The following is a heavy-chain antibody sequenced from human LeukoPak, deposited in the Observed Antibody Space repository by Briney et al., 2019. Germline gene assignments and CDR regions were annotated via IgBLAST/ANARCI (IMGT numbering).Heavy chain of an antibody. CDR3: ASGYSYPSPFGY. Sequence: PSETLSLTCAVSGGSISNTNWWNWVRQPPGKGLEWIGEIYQSGTTNYNPSFKSRVTISVDKSKNHFSLKLSSVTAADTAVYYCASGYSYPSPFGYWGQGTLVTVSS. CDR1: GGSISNTNW. V-gene: IGHV4-4*02. CDR2: IYQSGTT. D-gene: IGHD5-18*01. J-gene: IGHJ4*02.